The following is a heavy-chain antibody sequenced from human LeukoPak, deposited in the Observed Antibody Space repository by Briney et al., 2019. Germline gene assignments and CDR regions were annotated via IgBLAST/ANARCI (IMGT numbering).Heavy chain of an antibody. CDR1: GGSFSGYY. CDR3: ARDVWTGVAVSDY. V-gene: IGHV3-7*01. D-gene: IGHD6-19*01. CDR2: IKEDGSIQ. Sequence: ETLSLTCAVYGGSFSGYYWSWIRQPPGKGLEWLANIKEDGSIQYYLDSVRGRFTISRDNAKTSVYLQLNSLRADDTAVYYCARDVWTGVAVSDYWGQGTLVTVSS. J-gene: IGHJ4*02.